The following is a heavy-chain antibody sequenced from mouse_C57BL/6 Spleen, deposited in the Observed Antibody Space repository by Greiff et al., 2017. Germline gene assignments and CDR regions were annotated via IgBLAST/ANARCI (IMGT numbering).Heavy chain of an antibody. Sequence: VKLQQPGAELVRPGSSVKLSCKASGYTFTSYWMDWVKQRPGQGLEWIGNIYPSDSETHYNQKFKDKATLTVDKSSSTAYMQLSSLTSEDSAVYYCARGDDGYYPSAYWGQGTLVTVSA. V-gene: IGHV1-61*01. CDR1: GYTFTSYW. J-gene: IGHJ3*01. CDR3: ARGDDGYYPSAY. D-gene: IGHD2-3*01. CDR2: IYPSDSET.